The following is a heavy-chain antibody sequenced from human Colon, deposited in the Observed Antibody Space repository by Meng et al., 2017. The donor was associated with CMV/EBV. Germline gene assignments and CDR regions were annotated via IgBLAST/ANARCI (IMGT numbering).Heavy chain of an antibody. Sequence: ASVKVSCKASGYAFTSYGISWVRQAPGQGLEWLGWSSTFNRITTYAPNFQDRVNLTTDISTKTAYMELRSLTSDDTAVYYCARDGFYSGIFVGFDPWGQGTQVTVSS. CDR1: GYAFTSYG. V-gene: IGHV1-18*01. D-gene: IGHD3-3*01. J-gene: IGHJ5*02. CDR2: SSTFNRIT. CDR3: ARDGFYSGIFVGFDP.